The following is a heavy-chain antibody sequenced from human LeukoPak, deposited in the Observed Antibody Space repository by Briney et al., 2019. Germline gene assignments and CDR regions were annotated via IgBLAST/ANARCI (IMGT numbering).Heavy chain of an antibody. CDR3: ARDIAVAGIVGY. CDR2: ISAYNGNT. Sequence: ASVKVSCRASGYTFTSYGISWVRQAPGQGLEWMGWISAYNGNTNYAQKLQGRVTMTTDTSTSTAYMELRSLRSDDTAVYYCARDIAVAGIVGYWGQGTLVTVSS. J-gene: IGHJ4*02. CDR1: GYTFTSYG. V-gene: IGHV1-18*01. D-gene: IGHD6-19*01.